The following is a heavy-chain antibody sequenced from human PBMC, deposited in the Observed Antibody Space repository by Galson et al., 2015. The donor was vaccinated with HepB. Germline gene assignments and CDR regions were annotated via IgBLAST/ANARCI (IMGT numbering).Heavy chain of an antibody. CDR2: FDPEDGET. V-gene: IGHV1-24*01. CDR1: GYTLTELS. Sequence: SVKVSCKVSGYTLTELSMHWVRQAPGKGLEWMGGFDPEDGETIYAQKFQGRVTMTEDTSTDTAYMELSSLRSEDTAVYYCATDQYSSGWYRDAFDIWGQGTMVTVSS. D-gene: IGHD6-19*01. CDR3: ATDQYSSGWYRDAFDI. J-gene: IGHJ3*02.